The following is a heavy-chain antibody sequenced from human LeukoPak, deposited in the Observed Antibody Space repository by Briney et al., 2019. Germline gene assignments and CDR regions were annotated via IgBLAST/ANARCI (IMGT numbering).Heavy chain of an antibody. Sequence: SETLSLTCTVSGASISSTTYYWGWIRQPPRKGLEWIASIYYSGSTYYNPSLKSRVTISVDTSKNQFSLKLSSVTAADTAVYYCARGPQAGRYSYGPVDYWGQGTLVTVSS. CDR1: GASISSTTYY. V-gene: IGHV4-39*01. D-gene: IGHD5-18*01. CDR2: IYYSGST. CDR3: ARGPQAGRYSYGPVDY. J-gene: IGHJ4*02.